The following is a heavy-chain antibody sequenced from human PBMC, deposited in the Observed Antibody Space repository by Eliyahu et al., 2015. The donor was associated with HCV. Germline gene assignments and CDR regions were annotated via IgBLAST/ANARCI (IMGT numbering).Heavy chain of an antibody. CDR3: ARSAGHYYDQKWFDP. Sequence: EVQLVXSGGGLVKPGGSLRLSCXXSGFXFSSXXMXWVRQAPGKGLEGVSSISSSSSYIYYADSXKGRFTISRDNAKNSLYLQMNSLRAEDTAVYYCARSAGHYYDQKWFDPWGQGTLVTVSS. D-gene: IGHD3-22*01. J-gene: IGHJ5*02. CDR1: GFXFSSXX. V-gene: IGHV3-21*01. CDR2: ISSSSSYI.